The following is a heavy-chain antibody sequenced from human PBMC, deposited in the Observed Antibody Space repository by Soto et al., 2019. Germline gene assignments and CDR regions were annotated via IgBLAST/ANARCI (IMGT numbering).Heavy chain of an antibody. CDR2: IWYDGSDE. CDR1: GFSFSSHG. Sequence: GGSLRLSCAASGFSFSSHGIHWVRQAPGKGLEWVAIIWYDGSDEDYADSVKGRFTISRDNSKNTVYLQMNSLRAEDTAVYYCARDRYYGSGSYYGRPNYYHYGMDVWGQGTTVTVSS. D-gene: IGHD3-10*01. J-gene: IGHJ6*02. CDR3: ARDRYYGSGSYYGRPNYYHYGMDV. V-gene: IGHV3-33*01.